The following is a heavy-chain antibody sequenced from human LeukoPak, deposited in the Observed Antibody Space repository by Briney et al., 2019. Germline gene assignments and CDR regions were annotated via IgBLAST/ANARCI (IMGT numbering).Heavy chain of an antibody. CDR2: IKQDGSEK. Sequence: GGSLRLSCAASGFTFSSYGMHWVRQAPGKGLEWVANIKQDGSEKYYVDSVKGRFTISRDNAKNSLYLQMNSLRAEDTAVYYCAREFSFGSSLDYWGQGTLVTVSS. J-gene: IGHJ4*02. V-gene: IGHV3-7*01. D-gene: IGHD2-15*01. CDR3: AREFSFGSSLDY. CDR1: GFTFSSYG.